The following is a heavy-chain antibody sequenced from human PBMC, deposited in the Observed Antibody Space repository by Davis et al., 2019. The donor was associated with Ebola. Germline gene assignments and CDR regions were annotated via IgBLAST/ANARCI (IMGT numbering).Heavy chain of an antibody. CDR2: MNRYGNFI. Sequence: PGRSLRPSCAASGSSFEGYAMYWVRHAPGRGLDWAPTMNRYGNFIDYADSVKGRFSVSRDNAKNPLYLQMNSLRADDTALYYCAKAAFRGYEYGGDALDIWGRGTMVTVSS. D-gene: IGHD5-12*01. J-gene: IGHJ3*02. V-gene: IGHV3-9*01. CDR1: GSSFEGYA. CDR3: AKAAFRGYEYGGDALDI.